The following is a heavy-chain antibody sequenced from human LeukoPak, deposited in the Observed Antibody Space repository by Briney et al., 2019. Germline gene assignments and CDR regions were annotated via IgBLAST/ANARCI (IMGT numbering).Heavy chain of an antibody. Sequence: ASVKVSCKASGYTFTSYDINWVRQATGQGLEWMGWMNPNSGNTGYAQKFQGRVTMTRNTSISTAYMELSSVRSEDTAVYYCARFRSSIAARDGMDVWGQGTTVTVSS. CDR1: GYTFTSYD. CDR3: ARFRSSIAARDGMDV. CDR2: MNPNSGNT. V-gene: IGHV1-8*01. D-gene: IGHD6-6*01. J-gene: IGHJ6*02.